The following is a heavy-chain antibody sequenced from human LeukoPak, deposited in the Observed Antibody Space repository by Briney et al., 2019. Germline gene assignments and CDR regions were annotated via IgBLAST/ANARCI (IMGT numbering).Heavy chain of an antibody. CDR3: ARDDPYSSGWYIVFDI. Sequence: GGSLRLSCAASGFTFSKYVMHWVRQAPGKGLEWVAIISYDGTNKYYADSVKGRFTISRDNSKNTLYLQMNSLRAEDTAVYYCARDDPYSSGWYIVFDIWGQGTMVTVSS. CDR1: GFTFSKYV. CDR2: ISYDGTNK. J-gene: IGHJ3*02. D-gene: IGHD6-19*01. V-gene: IGHV3-30-3*01.